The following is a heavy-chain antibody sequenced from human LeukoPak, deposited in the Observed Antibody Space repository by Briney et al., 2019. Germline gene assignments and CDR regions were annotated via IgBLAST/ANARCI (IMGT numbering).Heavy chain of an antibody. V-gene: IGHV1-46*01. Sequence: ASVKVSCKASGYTFTSYYMHWVRQAPGQGLEWMGIINPSGGSTSYAQKFQGRVTMTRDMSTSTVYMELSSLRSEDTAVYYCARGAYYYDSSADIDYWGQGTLVTVSS. J-gene: IGHJ4*02. CDR2: INPSGGST. CDR3: ARGAYYYDSSADIDY. CDR1: GYTFTSYY. D-gene: IGHD3-22*01.